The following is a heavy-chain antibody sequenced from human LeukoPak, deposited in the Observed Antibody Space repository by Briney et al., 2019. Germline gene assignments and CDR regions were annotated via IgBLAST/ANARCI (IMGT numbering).Heavy chain of an antibody. CDR1: GFRFSRSW. V-gene: IGHV3-74*01. Sequence: GGPLRLFCAASGFRFSRSWMDWARQVPGKGLVWVSRMNSDGSIKKYAHSVEGRFTISRDNAKNTLYLQMNSLRGEDRAVYYCAKGSEYWGQGTLVTVSS. CDR2: MNSDGSIK. CDR3: AKGSEY. J-gene: IGHJ4*02.